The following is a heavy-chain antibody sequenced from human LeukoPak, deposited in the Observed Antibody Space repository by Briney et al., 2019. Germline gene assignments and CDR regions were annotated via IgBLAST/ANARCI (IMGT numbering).Heavy chain of an antibody. V-gene: IGHV1-46*01. J-gene: IGHJ3*02. CDR2: INPSGGST. D-gene: IGHD1-26*01. Sequence: ASVKVSCKASGYTFTSYYMHWVRQAPGQGLEWMGIINPSGGSTSYAQKFQGRVTMTRDTSTSTVYMELSSLRSEDTAVYYCARKIPPSWELRGGVGAFDIWGQGTMVTVSS. CDR3: ARKIPPSWELRGGVGAFDI. CDR1: GYTFTSYY.